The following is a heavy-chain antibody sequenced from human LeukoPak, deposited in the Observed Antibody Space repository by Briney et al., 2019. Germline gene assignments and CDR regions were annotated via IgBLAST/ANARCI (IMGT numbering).Heavy chain of an antibody. CDR1: GFPFSSYA. CDR2: TSASGETT. CDR3: AKLRYSGSRDVFDI. J-gene: IGHJ3*02. Sequence: GGSQRLFRAPSGFPFSSYAMSLVRQVPGKGLEWVSSTSASGETTYHAESVKGRFTISRDNSKTTLYLQMNSLRAEDTAQDHCAKLRYSGSRDVFDIWGQGTMVTVSS. V-gene: IGHV3-23*01. D-gene: IGHD6-13*01.